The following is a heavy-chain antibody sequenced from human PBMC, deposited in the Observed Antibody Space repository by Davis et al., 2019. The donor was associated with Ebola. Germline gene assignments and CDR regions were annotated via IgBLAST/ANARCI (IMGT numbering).Heavy chain of an antibody. D-gene: IGHD2-21*01. CDR3: ATYCGGDCNSGGY. V-gene: IGHV1-58*01. Sequence: AASVKVSCKVSGVRFSTSAVQWVRQARGQRLEWMGWIVLGNGNTDFAQEMQGRLIITRGMATSTVYMELSSLRSEDTAMYYCATYCGGDCNSGGYWGQGTQVTVSS. J-gene: IGHJ4*02. CDR2: IVLGNGNT. CDR1: GVRFSTSA.